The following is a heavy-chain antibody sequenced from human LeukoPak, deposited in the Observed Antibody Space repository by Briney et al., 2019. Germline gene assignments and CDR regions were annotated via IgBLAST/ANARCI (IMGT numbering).Heavy chain of an antibody. CDR1: GFTFSNFW. CDR3: ARVSRWGLNHNPHF. J-gene: IGHJ4*02. V-gene: IGHV3-7*03. D-gene: IGHD7-27*01. CDR2: IKQDGSEK. Sequence: GGSLRLSCAASGFTFSNFWMSWVRQAPGKGLEWVANIKQDGSEKYYVDSVKGRFTISRDNAKNSLYLQMNSLRADDTAVYYCARVSRWGLNHNPHFWGQGTLVTVSS.